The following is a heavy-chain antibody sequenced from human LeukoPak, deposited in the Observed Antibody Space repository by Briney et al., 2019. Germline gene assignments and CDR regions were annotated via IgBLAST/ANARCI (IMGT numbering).Heavy chain of an antibody. Sequence: SGGSLRLSCAASEFTVSSNYMTWVRQAPGKGLEWVSVIYSGGTTYYADSVKGRFTISRDNSKNTLYLQMNSLRAEDTAVYYCARCKTYGPGSYCYYGMDVWGQGTTVTVSS. CDR1: EFTVSSNY. CDR3: ARCKTYGPGSYCYYGMDV. V-gene: IGHV3-53*01. D-gene: IGHD3-10*01. J-gene: IGHJ6*02. CDR2: IYSGGTT.